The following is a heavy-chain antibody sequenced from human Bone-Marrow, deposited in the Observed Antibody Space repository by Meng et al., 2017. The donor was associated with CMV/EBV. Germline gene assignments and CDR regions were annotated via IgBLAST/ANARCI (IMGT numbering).Heavy chain of an antibody. CDR2: IRYDGSNK. CDR1: GFTFSSYG. Sequence: GESLRLSCAASGFTFSSYGMHWVRQAPGKGLEWVAFIRYDGSNKYYADSVKGRFTISRDNSKNTLYLQMNSLRAEDTAVYYCARIAAAALKPYYYGMDVWGQGTTVTVSS. J-gene: IGHJ6*02. CDR3: ARIAAAALKPYYYGMDV. V-gene: IGHV3-30*02. D-gene: IGHD6-13*01.